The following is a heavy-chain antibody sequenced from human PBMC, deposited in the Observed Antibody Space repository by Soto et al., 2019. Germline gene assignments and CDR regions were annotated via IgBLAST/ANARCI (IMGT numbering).Heavy chain of an antibody. Sequence: QEQLQESGPGLVKPSETLSLTCTVSGGSVSSGSYNWNWIRQPPGKGLEWIGYMHYRGSANYNPALKSRVTISVHTSKNLFSLKLSSVTAADTAVYYCARRDLGNDAFDIWGQGTMVTVSS. V-gene: IGHV4-61*01. CDR1: GGSVSSGSYN. CDR2: MHYRGSA. D-gene: IGHD3-10*01. J-gene: IGHJ3*02. CDR3: ARRDLGNDAFDI.